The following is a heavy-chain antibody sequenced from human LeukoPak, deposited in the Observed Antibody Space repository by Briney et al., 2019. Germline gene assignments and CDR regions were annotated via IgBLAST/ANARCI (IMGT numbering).Heavy chain of an antibody. CDR2: MNPNSGKT. J-gene: IGHJ4*02. Sequence: ASVKVSCKASGYTFTTSDINWVRQATGQGLEWMGWMNPNSGKTGSAQKLQGRLTMTKNTSTTTAYMEVTGLRFEDTAIYYCARGRPGPAGAGTYDFWGQGTLITVSS. D-gene: IGHD6-13*01. CDR1: GYTFTTSD. V-gene: IGHV1-8*01. CDR3: ARGRPGPAGAGTYDF.